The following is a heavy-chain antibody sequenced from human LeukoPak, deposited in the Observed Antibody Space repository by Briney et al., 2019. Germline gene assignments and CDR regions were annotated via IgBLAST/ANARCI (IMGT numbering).Heavy chain of an antibody. V-gene: IGHV3-21*01. CDR1: GFTFSSYS. Sequence: PGGSLRLSCAASGFTFSSYSMNWVRQAPGKGLEWVSSISSSSSYIYYADSVKGRFTISRDNAKNSLYLQMNGLRAEDTAVYYCAREVQGQQLGPHFDYWGQGTLVTVSS. J-gene: IGHJ4*02. CDR2: ISSSSSYI. CDR3: AREVQGQQLGPHFDY. D-gene: IGHD6-13*01.